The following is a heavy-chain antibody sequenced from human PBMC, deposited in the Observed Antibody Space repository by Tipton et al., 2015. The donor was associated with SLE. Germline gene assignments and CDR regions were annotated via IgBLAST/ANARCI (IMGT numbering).Heavy chain of an antibody. J-gene: IGHJ4*02. V-gene: IGHV1-18*01. D-gene: IGHD5-18*01. CDR3: ARPSGYTAMAPYYYYFDY. Sequence: QSGAEVKKPRASVKVSCKASGYTFTSYGISWVRQAPGQGLEWMGWISAYNGNTNYAQKLQGRVTMTTDTSTSTAYMELRSLRSDDTAVYYCARPSGYTAMAPYYYYFDYWGQGTLVTVSS. CDR1: GYTFTSYG. CDR2: ISAYNGNT.